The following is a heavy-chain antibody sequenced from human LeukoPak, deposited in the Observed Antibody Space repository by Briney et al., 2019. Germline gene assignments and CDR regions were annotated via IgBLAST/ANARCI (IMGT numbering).Heavy chain of an antibody. J-gene: IGHJ4*02. Sequence: GGSLRLSCAASGLTFSSFWMGWVRQAPGKGLEWVASINFDASASHHVDSVNGRFTISRDNAKNSLYLQMRYLRAEDTAVYFCTRVTTNGYFEYWGQGSLVTVSS. D-gene: IGHD1-1*01. CDR3: TRVTTNGYFEY. CDR1: GLTFSSFW. V-gene: IGHV3-7*04. CDR2: INFDASAS.